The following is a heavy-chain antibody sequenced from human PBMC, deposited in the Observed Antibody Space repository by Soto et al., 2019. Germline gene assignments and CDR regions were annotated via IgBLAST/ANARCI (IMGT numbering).Heavy chain of an antibody. D-gene: IGHD3-10*01. CDR3: ARGGSEGGLDV. J-gene: IGHJ6*02. CDR1: GASISTYY. V-gene: IGHV4-59*01. CDR2: LYYSGST. Sequence: QMQLQESGPGVVKPSETLSLTCTVSGASISTYYWTWIRQAPGKGLEWIGYLYYSGSTNYNPSLKSRVTMSVDTSKNHFYLTLASATAADTAVYFCARGGSEGGLDVWGQGTTVAVSS.